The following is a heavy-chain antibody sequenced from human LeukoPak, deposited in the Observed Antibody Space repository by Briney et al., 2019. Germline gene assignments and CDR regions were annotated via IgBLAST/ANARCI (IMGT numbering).Heavy chain of an antibody. V-gene: IGHV3-7*01. D-gene: IGHD2-21*01. CDR1: GFTFSNYW. CDR2: IKFDGSEK. J-gene: IGHJ4*02. CDR3: ARDHTDPGLFFDS. Sequence: PGGSLRLSCAASGFTFSNYWMTWVRQAPGKGLEWVASIKFDGSEKYYVDSVKGRFTISRDNAKNSLYLQMNSLGAEDTALYYCARDHTDPGLFFDSWGQGTLVTVSS.